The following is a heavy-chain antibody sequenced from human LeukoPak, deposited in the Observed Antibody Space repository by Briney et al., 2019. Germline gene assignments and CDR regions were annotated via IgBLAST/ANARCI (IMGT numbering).Heavy chain of an antibody. CDR3: ARREDITAAGNNAFDI. J-gene: IGHJ3*02. Sequence: GESLKISCKGSGYSFANYWIGWVRQMPGKGLEWMGIIYPGDSDTRYSPSFQGQVTISADKSISTAYLQWSSLKALDTATYYCARREDITAAGNNAFDIWGQGTVVTVSS. D-gene: IGHD6-13*01. CDR1: GYSFANYW. V-gene: IGHV5-51*01. CDR2: IYPGDSDT.